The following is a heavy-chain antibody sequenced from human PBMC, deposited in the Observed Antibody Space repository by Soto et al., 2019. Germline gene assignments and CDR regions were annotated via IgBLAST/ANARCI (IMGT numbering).Heavy chain of an antibody. J-gene: IGHJ4*02. CDR1: GYTYTNDG. V-gene: IGHV1-18*01. CDR2: ISAYNGNT. CDR3: ARDRGRLVPGGAPPGGF. D-gene: IGHD6-19*01. Sequence: QVQLVQSGAEMKKPGASVKVSCKASGYTYTNDGISWVRQAPGQGLEWMGWISAYNGNTNYARRFQGRVTMTTDTSTSTAYMELRSLRSDDTAVYYCARDRGRLVPGGAPPGGFWGQGTLVTVSS.